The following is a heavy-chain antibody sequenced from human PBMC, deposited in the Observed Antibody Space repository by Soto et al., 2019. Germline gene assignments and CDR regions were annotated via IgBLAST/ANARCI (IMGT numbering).Heavy chain of an antibody. CDR2: IWYDGSNK. CDR3: ARVDRDYGDYDGGVDY. Sequence: QVQLVESGGGVVQPGRSLRLSCAASGFTFSSYGMHWVRQAPGKGLEWVAVIWYDGSNKYYADSVKGRFTISRDNSKNTLYLNMNSLRAEDTAVYYCARVDRDYGDYDGGVDYWGQGTLVTVSS. CDR1: GFTFSSYG. D-gene: IGHD4-17*01. J-gene: IGHJ4*02. V-gene: IGHV3-33*01.